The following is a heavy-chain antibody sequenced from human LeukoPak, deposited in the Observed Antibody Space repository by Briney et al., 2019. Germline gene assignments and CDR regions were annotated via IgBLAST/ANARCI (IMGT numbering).Heavy chain of an antibody. V-gene: IGHV3-23*01. CDR3: AKAGGWLPHDAFDV. CDR1: GFTFNRNA. CDR2: VGNNGVST. D-gene: IGHD3-9*01. Sequence: PGGSLRLSCAASGFTFNRNAMSWVRQAPGKGLEWVSSVGNNGVSTFYAPSVKGRFTISGDKSKITLFLQMNSLTADDTGVYYCAKAGGWLPHDAFDVWGQGTMVTVSS. J-gene: IGHJ3*01.